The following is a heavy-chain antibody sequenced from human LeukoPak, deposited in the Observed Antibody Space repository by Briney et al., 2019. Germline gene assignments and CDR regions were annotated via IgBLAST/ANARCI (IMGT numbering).Heavy chain of an antibody. CDR1: GFTFSSYG. CDR2: IWYDGSNK. J-gene: IGHJ4*02. V-gene: IGHV3-33*01. CDR3: ARAARTGSKTIGTWSFDY. Sequence: GGSLRLSCAASGFTFSSYGMHWVRQAPGKGLEWVAVIWYDGSNKYYADSVKGRFTISRDNSKNTLYLQMNSLRAEDTAVYYCARAARTGSKTIGTWSFDYWGQGTLVTVSS. D-gene: IGHD1/OR15-1a*01.